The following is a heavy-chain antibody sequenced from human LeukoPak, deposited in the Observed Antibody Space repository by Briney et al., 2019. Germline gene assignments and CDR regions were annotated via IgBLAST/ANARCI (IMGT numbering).Heavy chain of an antibody. J-gene: IGHJ3*02. Sequence: GESLKISWKGSGYSFTSYWIGWVRQMPGKGLEGMGIIYPGDSDTRYSPSFQGQVTISADKSISTAYLQWSSLKASDTAMYYCATTRIRLVTNAFDIWGQGTMVTVSS. CDR1: GYSFTSYW. CDR2: IYPGDSDT. CDR3: ATTRIRLVTNAFDI. D-gene: IGHD3-9*01. V-gene: IGHV5-51*01.